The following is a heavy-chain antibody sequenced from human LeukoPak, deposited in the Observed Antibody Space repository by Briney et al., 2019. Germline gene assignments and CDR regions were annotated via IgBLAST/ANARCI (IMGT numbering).Heavy chain of an antibody. V-gene: IGHV4-4*07. CDR2: IYTSGST. J-gene: IGHJ6*03. CDR3: ASLPRSTSWNYYYMDV. Sequence: ASETLSLTCTVSGVSLSSYYWSWIRQPAGKGLEWIGRIYTSGSTNYNPSLKSRVTMSVDTYKNQFSLKLSSLTAADTAVYYCASLPRSTSWNYYYMDVWGKGTTVTVSS. D-gene: IGHD2-2*01. CDR1: GVSLSSYY.